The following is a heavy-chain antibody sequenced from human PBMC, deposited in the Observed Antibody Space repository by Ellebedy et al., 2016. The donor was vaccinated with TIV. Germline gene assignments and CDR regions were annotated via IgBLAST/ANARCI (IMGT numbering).Heavy chain of an antibody. J-gene: IGHJ6*03. CDR2: ISSSTSYI. Sequence: PGGSLRLSCAASGFTFSTYSLNWVRQAPGKGLEWVSSISSSTSYIYYADSVKGRFTISRDNAKNSLYLQMNSLRAEDTAVYYCGMERINGYYNYYMDVWGKGTTVTVSS. CDR1: GFTFSTYS. CDR3: GMERINGYYNYYMDV. D-gene: IGHD1-1*01. V-gene: IGHV3-21*01.